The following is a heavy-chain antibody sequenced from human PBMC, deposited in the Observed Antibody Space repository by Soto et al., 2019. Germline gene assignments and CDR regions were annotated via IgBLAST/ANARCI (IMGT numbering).Heavy chain of an antibody. Sequence: PWGSLRLSCAASGFTFSSYGMHWVRQAPGKGLEWVAVISYDGSNKYYADSVKGRFTISRDNSKNTLYLQMNSLRAEDTAVYYCAKDLPTTEGSYYYYYYGMDVWGQGTTVTVS. J-gene: IGHJ6*02. CDR2: ISYDGSNK. CDR3: AKDLPTTEGSYYYYYYGMDV. V-gene: IGHV3-30*18. CDR1: GFTFSSYG. D-gene: IGHD3-10*01.